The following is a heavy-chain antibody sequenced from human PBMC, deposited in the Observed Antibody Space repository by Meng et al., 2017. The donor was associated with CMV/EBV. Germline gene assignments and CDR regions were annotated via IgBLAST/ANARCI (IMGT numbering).Heavy chain of an antibody. D-gene: IGHD3-16*01. CDR3: ARVTMGIRLGDTSGLDY. CDR1: GFTFSSYG. V-gene: IGHV3-30*02. Sequence: GESLKISCAASGFTFSSYGMHWVRQAPGKGLEWVAFIRYDGSNKYYADSVKGRFTISRDNSKNTLYLQMNSLRAEDTAVYYCARVTMGIRLGDTSGLDYWGQGTLVTVSS. CDR2: IRYDGSNK. J-gene: IGHJ4*02.